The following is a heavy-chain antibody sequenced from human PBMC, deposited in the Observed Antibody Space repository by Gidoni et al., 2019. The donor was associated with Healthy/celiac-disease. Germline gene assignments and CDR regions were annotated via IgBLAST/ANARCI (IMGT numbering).Heavy chain of an antibody. D-gene: IGHD1-26*01. CDR3: AKDRGGWRELLSAGDF. CDR2: ISYDGSNK. CDR1: GFTFSGYG. Sequence: QVQLVESGGGVVQPGSSLRLSWAASGFTFSGYGLPWVRPAPGKGLEWVAVISYDGSNKYYADSVKGRFTISRDNSKNTLYLQMNSLRAEDTAVYYCAKDRGGWRELLSAGDFWGQGTLVTVSS. V-gene: IGHV3-30*18. J-gene: IGHJ4*02.